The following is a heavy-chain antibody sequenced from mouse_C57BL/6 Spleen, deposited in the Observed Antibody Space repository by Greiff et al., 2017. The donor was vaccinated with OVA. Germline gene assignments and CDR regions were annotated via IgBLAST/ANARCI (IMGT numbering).Heavy chain of an antibody. D-gene: IGHD2-4*01. J-gene: IGHJ3*01. CDR2: IRSKSNNYAT. Sequence: EVKLMESGGGLVQPKGSLKLSRAASGFSFNTYAMNWVRQAPGKGLEWVARIRSKSNNYATYYADSVKDRFTISRDDSESMLYLQMNNLKTEDTAMYYCVRPLDYDGRFAYWGQGTLVTVSA. V-gene: IGHV10-1*01. CDR1: GFSFNTYA. CDR3: VRPLDYDGRFAY.